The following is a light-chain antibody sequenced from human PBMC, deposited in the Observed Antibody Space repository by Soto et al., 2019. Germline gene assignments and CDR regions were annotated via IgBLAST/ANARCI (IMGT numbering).Light chain of an antibody. CDR2: GAS. CDR3: QQYGSSGT. V-gene: IGKV3-20*01. Sequence: EIVLTQSPGTLSLSPGERATLSCMASQSVSSSYLAWYQQKPGQPPRLLIYGASNRATGIPDRFSGSGSGTDFTLTISRLEPEDFAVYYCQQYGSSGTFGQGTKVDIK. CDR1: QSVSSSY. J-gene: IGKJ1*01.